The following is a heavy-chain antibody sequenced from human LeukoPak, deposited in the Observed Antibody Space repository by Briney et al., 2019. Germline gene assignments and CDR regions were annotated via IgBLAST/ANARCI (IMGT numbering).Heavy chain of an antibody. CDR3: AKPFYSGYDSHFDY. CDR2: ISGSGDGT. CDR1: GFTFSNYA. V-gene: IGHV3-23*01. J-gene: IGHJ4*02. Sequence: GGSLRLSCAASGFTFSNYAMSWFRQAPGKGLEWVSAISGSGDGTYSADSVKGRFTISRDNSKNTLYLQMNSLRAEDTAVYYCAKPFYSGYDSHFDYWGQGTLVTVSS. D-gene: IGHD5-12*01.